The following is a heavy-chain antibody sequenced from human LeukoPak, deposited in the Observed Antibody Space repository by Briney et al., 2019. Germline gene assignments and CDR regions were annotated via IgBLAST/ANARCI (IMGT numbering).Heavy chain of an antibody. CDR1: GFTFSNSG. D-gene: IGHD6-6*01. CDR3: AKDLYSSSSSFDF. V-gene: IGHV3-30*18. Sequence: PGRSLRLSCAASGFTFSNSGMHWVRQAPGKGLEWLAVISYDGNNKQYADSVKGRFTISRDNSKNTLYLQMLSLRTEDTAVYYCAKDLYSSSSSFDFWGQGTLVTVSS. CDR2: ISYDGNNK. J-gene: IGHJ4*02.